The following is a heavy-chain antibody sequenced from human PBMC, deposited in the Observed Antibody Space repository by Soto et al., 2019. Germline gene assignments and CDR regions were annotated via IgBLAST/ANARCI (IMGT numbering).Heavy chain of an antibody. J-gene: IGHJ6*02. CDR1: GYSFTNYW. Sequence: GESLKISCKGSGYSFTNYWIGWVRQMPGKGLEWMGIIYPGDSDTRYSPSFQGQVTISAAKSISTAYLQWSSLKASDTAMYYCARQISDSRRYYYGMDVWGQGTTVTVSS. CDR2: IYPGDSDT. D-gene: IGHD3-22*01. V-gene: IGHV5-51*01. CDR3: ARQISDSRRYYYGMDV.